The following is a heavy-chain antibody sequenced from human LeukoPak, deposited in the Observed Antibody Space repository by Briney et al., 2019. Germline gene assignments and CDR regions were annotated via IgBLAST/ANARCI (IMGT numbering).Heavy chain of an antibody. J-gene: IGHJ4*02. D-gene: IGHD3-10*01. V-gene: IGHV3-23*01. CDR1: GFTFSSYA. Sequence: GGSLRLSCAASGFTFSSYAMSWVRQAPGKGLEWVSAISGSGGSTYYADSVKGWFTISRDNSKNTLYLQMNSLRAEDTAVYYCAKGRTMVRGVISVPYYFDYWGQGTLVTVSS. CDR2: ISGSGGST. CDR3: AKGRTMVRGVISVPYYFDY.